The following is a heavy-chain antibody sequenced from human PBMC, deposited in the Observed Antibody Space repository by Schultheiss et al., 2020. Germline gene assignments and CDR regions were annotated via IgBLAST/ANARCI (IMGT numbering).Heavy chain of an antibody. V-gene: IGHV5-51*01. CDR3: ARLGPYDSSGQPAGY. J-gene: IGHJ4*02. D-gene: IGHD3-22*01. Sequence: GESLKISCKASGYSFTSYWIGWVRQMPGKGLEWMGIIYPGDSDTRYSPSFQGQVTISADKSISTAYLQWSSLKASDTAMYYCARLGPYDSSGQPAGYWGQGTLVTVSS. CDR1: GYSFTSYW. CDR2: IYPGDSDT.